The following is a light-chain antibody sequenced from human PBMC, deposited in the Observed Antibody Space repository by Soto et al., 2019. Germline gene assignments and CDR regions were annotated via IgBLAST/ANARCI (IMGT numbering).Light chain of an antibody. CDR2: EVS. V-gene: IGLV2-14*01. CDR3: TSYSRYRVLV. Sequence: QSALTQPASVSGSLGQSITISCTGTSGDIGGYKYVSWYQQHPGKAPKLIMFEVSNRPSGVSDRFSGSNSGNTASLTISGLQAEDEADYYCTSYSRYRVLVFGGGTNVTVL. CDR1: SGDIGGYKY. J-gene: IGLJ3*02.